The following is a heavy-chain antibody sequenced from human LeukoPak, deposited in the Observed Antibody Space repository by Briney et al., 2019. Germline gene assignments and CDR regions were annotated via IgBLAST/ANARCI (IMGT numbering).Heavy chain of an antibody. J-gene: IGHJ4*02. V-gene: IGHV4-34*01. CDR2: INHSGST. Sequence: SETLSLTCAVSGGSISSGGYYWSWIRQPPGKGLEWIGEINHSGSTNYNPSLKSRVTISVDTSKNQFSLKLSSVTAADTAVYYCARDGWGVAATEIDYWGQGTLDTVSS. D-gene: IGHD2-15*01. CDR1: GGSISSGGYY. CDR3: ARDGWGVAATEIDY.